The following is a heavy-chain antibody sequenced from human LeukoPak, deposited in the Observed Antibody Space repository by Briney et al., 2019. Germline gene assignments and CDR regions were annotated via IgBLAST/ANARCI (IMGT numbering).Heavy chain of an antibody. CDR3: ARANYGGNSTTTRGDFDY. CDR2: INHSGST. D-gene: IGHD4-23*01. J-gene: IGHJ4*02. V-gene: IGHV4-34*01. Sequence: SSETLSLTCAVYGGSFSGYYWSWIRQPPGKGLEWIGEINHSGSTNYNPSLKSRVTISVDTSKNQFSLKLSSVTAADTAVYYCARANYGGNSTTTRGDFDYWGQGTLVTVSS. CDR1: GGSFSGYY.